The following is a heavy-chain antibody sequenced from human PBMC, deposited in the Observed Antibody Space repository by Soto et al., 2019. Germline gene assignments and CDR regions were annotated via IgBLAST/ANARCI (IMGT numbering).Heavy chain of an antibody. V-gene: IGHV3-23*01. CDR1: GFTFSRYA. Sequence: GGSLRLSCAASGFTFSRYAMSWVRQAPGKGLEWVSIISAGEGSADYADSVKGRFTVSRDNSKNTLFLQMNSLRAEDTAVYYCAYYDSSGKFFDYWGRGTLVTVSS. CDR2: ISAGEGSA. CDR3: AYYDSSGKFFDY. D-gene: IGHD3-22*01. J-gene: IGHJ4*02.